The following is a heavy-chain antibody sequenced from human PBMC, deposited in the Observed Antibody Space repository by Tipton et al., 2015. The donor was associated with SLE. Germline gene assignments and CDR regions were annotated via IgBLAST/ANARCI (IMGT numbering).Heavy chain of an antibody. J-gene: IGHJ4*02. CDR2: LYYRGST. CDR3: AKLGYCTDDICYTGIDH. D-gene: IGHD2-8*01. V-gene: IGHV4-39*02. Sequence: TLSLTCTVSGGSINNSSYYWAWIRQPPGKGLEWVGNLYYRGSTYYNPSLKSRVTISADRSKNHFSLRLTSVTAADTAIYYCAKLGYCTDDICYTGIDHWGQGTPVTVSS. CDR1: GGSINNSSYY.